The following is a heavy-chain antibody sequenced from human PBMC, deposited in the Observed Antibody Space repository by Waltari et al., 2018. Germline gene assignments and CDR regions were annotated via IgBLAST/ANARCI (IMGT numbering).Heavy chain of an antibody. CDR3: AGSRANFGWDYFDY. V-gene: IGHV3-23*01. J-gene: IGHJ4*02. CDR2: IGRNGEST. CDR1: GLTFNAQV. Sequence: EVQLLESGGGLVRPGGSLRPSCAVSGLTFNAQVMSWASQPPGKGVEWVSGIGRNGESTYYADSVKGRFTVSRDNSKNTLFLQMNSLRAEDTALYYCAGSRANFGWDYFDYWGQGALVTGSS. D-gene: IGHD3-10*01.